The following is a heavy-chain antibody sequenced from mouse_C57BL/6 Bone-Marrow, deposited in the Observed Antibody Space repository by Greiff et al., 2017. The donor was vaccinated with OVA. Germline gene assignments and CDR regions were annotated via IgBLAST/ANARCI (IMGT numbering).Heavy chain of an antibody. Sequence: QVQLQQSGAELVRPGTSVKVSCKASGYAFTNYLIEWVKQRPGQGLEWIGVINPGSGGTNYNEKFKGKATLTADKSSSTAYMQLSSLTSEDSAVYFCARPYDSFYAMDYWGQGTSVTVSS. J-gene: IGHJ4*01. CDR3: ARPYDSFYAMDY. V-gene: IGHV1-54*01. CDR2: INPGSGGT. CDR1: GYAFTNYL. D-gene: IGHD2-12*01.